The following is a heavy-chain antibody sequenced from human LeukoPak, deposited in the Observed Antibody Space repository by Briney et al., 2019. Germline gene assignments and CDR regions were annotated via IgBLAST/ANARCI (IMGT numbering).Heavy chain of an antibody. Sequence: PGGSLRLSCAASGFTFRNYAMTWVRQAPGKGLEWVSVIGASGADTYYSDSVKGRFTVSRDNSQNMLFLHMSSLRAGDTAVYFCARRPRDTSGYYLGAFHDWGQGTTVTVSS. CDR1: GFTFRNYA. J-gene: IGHJ3*01. V-gene: IGHV3-23*01. CDR3: ARRPRDTSGYYLGAFHD. CDR2: IGASGADT. D-gene: IGHD3-22*01.